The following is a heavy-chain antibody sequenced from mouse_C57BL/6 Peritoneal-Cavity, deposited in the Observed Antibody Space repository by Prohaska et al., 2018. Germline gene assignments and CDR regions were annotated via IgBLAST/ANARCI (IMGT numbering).Heavy chain of an antibody. CDR3: ERDWDY. V-gene: IGHV5-4*01. J-gene: IGHJ2*01. Sequence: EVQLVESGGGLVKPGGSLKLSCAASGFTFSSYAMSWVRQPPEKRLELVATISDGGSYTYYPDNVKGRFTISRDNAKNNLYLQMSHLKSEDTAMYYCERDWDYWGQGTTLTVSS. CDR2: ISDGGSYT. CDR1: GFTFSSYA.